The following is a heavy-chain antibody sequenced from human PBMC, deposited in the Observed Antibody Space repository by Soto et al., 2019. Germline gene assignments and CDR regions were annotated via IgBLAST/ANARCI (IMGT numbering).Heavy chain of an antibody. Sequence: EVQLVESGGGLVQPGGSQRLSCAASGFTFSDHYMDWVRQAPGKGLEWVGRIRNKANSYTTDYAASVKGRFTISRDDSKDSLYLQMNSLKTGDTAIYYCARDRGKGAYFDYWGHGTLATVSS. CDR3: ARDRGKGAYFDY. J-gene: IGHJ4*01. CDR2: IRNKANSYTT. D-gene: IGHD1-26*01. V-gene: IGHV3-72*01. CDR1: GFTFSDHY.